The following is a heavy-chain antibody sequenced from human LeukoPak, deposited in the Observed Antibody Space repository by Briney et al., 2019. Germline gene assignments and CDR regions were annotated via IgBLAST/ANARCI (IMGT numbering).Heavy chain of an antibody. CDR3: ARESPGIAAAGLGF. CDR2: ISSSGSTR. J-gene: IGHJ4*02. V-gene: IGHV3-11*01. CDR1: GFTFSDYY. D-gene: IGHD6-13*01. Sequence: GGSLRLSCAASGFTFSDYYMSWIRQAPGKGLEWISYISSSGSTRYYADSVKGRFTISRDNAKNLLYLEMNSLRAEDAAEYYCARESPGIAAAGLGFWGQGTLVTVSS.